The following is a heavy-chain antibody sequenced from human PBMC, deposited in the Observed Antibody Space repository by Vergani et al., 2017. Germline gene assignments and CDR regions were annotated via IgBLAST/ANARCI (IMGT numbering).Heavy chain of an antibody. Sequence: QVQLVESGGGVVQPGKSLSLSCETSGFIFSDYVMHWVRQAPGKGLEWVAGIWHDGSNEKYVESVQGRFTISRDNSKNTLYLQMNSLRADDTAVYYCAKELTTVTIPNYFDYWGQGTLVTVSS. CDR2: IWHDGSNE. D-gene: IGHD4-17*01. CDR3: AKELTTVTIPNYFDY. J-gene: IGHJ4*02. V-gene: IGHV3-33*03. CDR1: GFIFSDYV.